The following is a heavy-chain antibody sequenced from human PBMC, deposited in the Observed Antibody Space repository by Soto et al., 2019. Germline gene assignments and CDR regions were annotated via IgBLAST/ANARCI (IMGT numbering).Heavy chain of an antibody. Sequence: QVQLLESGGGVVQPGWSLRLSCAASGFSISDYGMEWVRQAPGKGLEWVALISYDGNNTYYADSVKGRFTISRDNSKDTLFLQMTGLRAEDTAVYYCAKGAGDRLALGMDVWGQGTTVTVSS. CDR3: AKGAGDRLALGMDV. D-gene: IGHD1-26*01. J-gene: IGHJ6*02. V-gene: IGHV3-30*18. CDR2: ISYDGNNT. CDR1: GFSISDYG.